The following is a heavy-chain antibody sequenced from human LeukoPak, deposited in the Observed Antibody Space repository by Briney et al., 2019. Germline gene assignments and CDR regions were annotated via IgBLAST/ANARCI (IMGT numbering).Heavy chain of an antibody. D-gene: IGHD3-22*01. J-gene: IGHJ4*02. CDR2: INHSGST. CDR1: GGSFSGYY. Sequence: PSETLSLTCAVYGGSFSGYYWSWIRQPPGKGLEWIGEINHSGSTYYNPSLKSRVTISADTSKNQFSLKLSSVTAADTAVYYCATYDKGYYGRYWGQGTLVTVSS. CDR3: ATYDKGYYGRY. V-gene: IGHV4-34*01.